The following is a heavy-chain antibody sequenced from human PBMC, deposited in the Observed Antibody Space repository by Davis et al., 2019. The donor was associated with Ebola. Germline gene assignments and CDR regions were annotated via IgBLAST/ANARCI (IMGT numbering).Heavy chain of an antibody. V-gene: IGHV3-33*08. CDR1: GFTFSSYG. J-gene: IGHJ6*02. CDR2: IWYDGSNH. Sequence: GGSLRLSCAASGFTFSSYGMHWVRQAPGKGLEWVAVIWYDGSNHYYADSVKGRFTISSDNSKNTLYLQMNSLRAEDTAVYYCARYLEMWGIIITARYGMDVWGQGTTVTVSS. CDR3: ARYLEMWGIIITARYGMDV. D-gene: IGHD3-10*01.